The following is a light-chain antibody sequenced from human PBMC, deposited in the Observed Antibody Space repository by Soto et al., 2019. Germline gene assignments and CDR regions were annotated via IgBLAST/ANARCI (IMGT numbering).Light chain of an antibody. CDR1: QSVSSD. Sequence: VMTQSQTTLSVSPGESATLSFRASQSVSSDLAWYQQKPGQAPTLLIYYTSTRATGFPARFSGGGSGTEFTLTISSLQSEDSAFYYCQQYNKWPITFGQGTLLEI. CDR3: QQYNKWPIT. J-gene: IGKJ5*01. V-gene: IGKV3-15*01. CDR2: YTS.